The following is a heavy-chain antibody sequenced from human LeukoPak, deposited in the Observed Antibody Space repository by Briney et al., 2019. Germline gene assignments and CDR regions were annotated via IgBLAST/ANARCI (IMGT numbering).Heavy chain of an antibody. D-gene: IGHD6-19*01. CDR1: GFTFGDYA. Sequence: GRSLRLSCTASGFTFGDYAMHWVRQAPGKGLEWVSGIVWNSGSIDYADSVKGRFTISRDNAKNSLYLQMNSLRAEDTALYYCAKDVGYSSTFTFEYWGQGTLVTVSS. J-gene: IGHJ4*02. V-gene: IGHV3-9*01. CDR2: IVWNSGSI. CDR3: AKDVGYSSTFTFEY.